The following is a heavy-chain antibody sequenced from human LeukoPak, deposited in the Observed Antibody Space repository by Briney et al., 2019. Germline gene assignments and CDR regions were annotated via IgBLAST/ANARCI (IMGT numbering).Heavy chain of an antibody. CDR2: INPNSGGT. V-gene: IGHV1-2*06. Sequence: ASVKVSCKASGYTFTGYYMHWVRQAPGQGLEWMGRINPNSGGTNYAQKFQGRVTMTRDTSISTAYMELSRLRSDDTAVYYCARGPPYHYDFWSGYYYYYSMDVWGQGTTVTVSS. CDR1: GYTFTGYY. J-gene: IGHJ6*02. CDR3: ARGPPYHYDFWSGYYYYYSMDV. D-gene: IGHD3-3*01.